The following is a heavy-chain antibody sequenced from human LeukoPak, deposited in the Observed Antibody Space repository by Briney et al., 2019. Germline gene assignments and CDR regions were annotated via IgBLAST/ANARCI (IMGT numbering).Heavy chain of an antibody. CDR1: GYSVSSNSAA. D-gene: IGHD6-13*01. Sequence: SQTLSLTCAISGYSVSSNSAAWNWIRQSPSRGLEWPGRTYYRSKWYNDYAVSVKSRITINPDTSKNQFSLQLNSVTPEDTAVYYCARTPKAAAAYYYYGMDVWGQGTTVTVSS. CDR3: ARTPKAAAAYYYYGMDV. CDR2: TYYRSKWYN. V-gene: IGHV6-1*01. J-gene: IGHJ6*02.